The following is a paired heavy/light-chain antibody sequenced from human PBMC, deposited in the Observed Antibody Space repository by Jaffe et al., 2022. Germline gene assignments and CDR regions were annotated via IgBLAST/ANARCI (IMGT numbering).Light chain of an antibody. CDR1: QSLVQTDGDTY. V-gene: IGKV2-30*02. Sequence: DVVMTQSPLSLPVTLGQPASISCRSSQSLVQTDGDTYLNWFQQRPGQSPRRLIYKVSKRDSGVPDRFSGSGSGTDFTLKISRVEAEDVGVYYCMQNTHWPRTFGQGTKVEIK. J-gene: IGKJ1*01. CDR3: MQNTHWPRT. CDR2: KVS.
Heavy chain of an antibody. CDR2: INNDGSST. CDR3: ARDLWGPDY. V-gene: IGHV3-74*01. Sequence: EVQLVESGGGLVQPGGSLRLSCAASGFTLSSYWMQWVRQAPGKGLVWVSLINNDGSSTSYADSVRGRFTISRDNAKNTLYLQMNSLSVDDTAVYYCARDLWGPDYWGQGTLVTVSS. D-gene: IGHD3-16*01. J-gene: IGHJ4*02. CDR1: GFTLSSYW.